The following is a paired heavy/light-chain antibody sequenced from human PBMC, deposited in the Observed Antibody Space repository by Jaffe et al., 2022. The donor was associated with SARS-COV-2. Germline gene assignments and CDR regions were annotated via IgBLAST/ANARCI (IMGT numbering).Light chain of an antibody. J-gene: IGLJ2*01. Sequence: QSVLTQPPSVSAAPGQKVTISCSGSSSNIAYYYVSWYQQLPGKAPKLLIYDNNKRPSGIPDRFSGSKSGTSATLGITGLQTGDEAEYYCGTWDSSLNGVVFGGGTRLSVL. V-gene: IGLV1-51*01. CDR2: DNN. CDR3: GTWDSSLNGVV. CDR1: SSNIAYYY.
Heavy chain of an antibody. CDR2: ISWNGGTI. J-gene: IGHJ6*03. CDR1: GFTFDENA. D-gene: IGHD3-10*01. V-gene: IGHV3-9*01. CDR3: AKDINYGSGSYYNFYMDV. Sequence: EVQLVESGGGLVEPGRSLRLSCSASGFTFDENAMHWVRQAPGKGLEWVSGISWNGGTIGYADSVKGRFTISRDNAKNSLYLQMNSLRAEDTALYYCAKDINYGSGSYYNFYMDVWGKGTTVTVSS.